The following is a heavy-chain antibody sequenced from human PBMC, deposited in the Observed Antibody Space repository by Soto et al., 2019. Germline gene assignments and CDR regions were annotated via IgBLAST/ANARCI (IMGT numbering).Heavy chain of an antibody. J-gene: IGHJ3*02. D-gene: IGHD3-22*01. CDR2: INPSGGST. V-gene: IGHV1-46*01. Sequence: ASVKVSCKASGYTFTSYYMHWVRQAPGQGLEWMGIINPSGGSTSYAQKFQGRVTMTRDTSTSTVCMELSSLRSEDTAVYYCASVPYYYDSSGFGAEDAFDIWGQGTMVTVSS. CDR3: ASVPYYYDSSGFGAEDAFDI. CDR1: GYTFTSYY.